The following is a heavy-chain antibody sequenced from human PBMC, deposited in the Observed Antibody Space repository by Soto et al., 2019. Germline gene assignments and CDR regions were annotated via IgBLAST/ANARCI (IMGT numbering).Heavy chain of an antibody. D-gene: IGHD1-1*01. CDR2: IYYSGST. CDR3: ARGSVQLELLLGAFDI. CDR1: GGSISSSSYY. Sequence: PSETLSLTCTVSGGSISSSSYYWGWIRQPPGKGLEWIGSIYYSGSTYYNPSLKSRVTISVDTSKNQFSLKLSSVTAADTAVYYCARGSVQLELLLGAFDIWGQGTMVTVSS. J-gene: IGHJ3*02. V-gene: IGHV4-39*01.